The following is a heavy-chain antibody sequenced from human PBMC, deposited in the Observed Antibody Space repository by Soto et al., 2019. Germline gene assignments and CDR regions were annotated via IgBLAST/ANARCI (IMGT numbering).Heavy chain of an antibody. D-gene: IGHD1-26*01. Sequence: SETLSLTCTVSGGYISSYYWSWIRQPPGKGLEWIGYMYYGGRTNYNPSRTSRVTISVDTSQMQVSLKLGSVTAADTAVYFCARGPPSPLIVRSGRGPWFDPWGQGALVTVPS. CDR2: MYYGGRT. V-gene: IGHV4-59*08. CDR1: GGYISSYY. CDR3: ARGPPSPLIVRSGRGPWFDP. J-gene: IGHJ5*02.